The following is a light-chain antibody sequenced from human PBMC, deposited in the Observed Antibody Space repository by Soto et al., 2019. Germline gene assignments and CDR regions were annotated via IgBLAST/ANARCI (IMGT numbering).Light chain of an antibody. CDR3: QHYNSYSEA. CDR1: QTISSW. CDR2: KAY. J-gene: IGKJ1*01. V-gene: IGKV1-5*03. Sequence: DIQMTQSPSTLSGSVGDRVTVTCRASQTISSWLAWYQQKPGKAPKLLIYKAYTLKSGVTSRFSGSGSGTEFTLTISSLQPDDFATYYCQHYNSYSEAFGPGTKVDIK.